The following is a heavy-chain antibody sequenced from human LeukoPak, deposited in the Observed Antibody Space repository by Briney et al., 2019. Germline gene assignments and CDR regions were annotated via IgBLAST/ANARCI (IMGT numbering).Heavy chain of an antibody. D-gene: IGHD4-17*01. V-gene: IGHV3-23*01. J-gene: IGHJ6*04. Sequence: AGGSLRLSCAASGFIFSSYAMSWVRQAPGEGLEWVSAICGSGGNTYYADSVKGRFTISRDNSKNTLYLQMNSLRAEDTAVYYCAKNYGDYVGRTRGLRMYYCYHGMDVWGKGTTVTVSS. CDR2: ICGSGGNT. CDR3: AKNYGDYVGRTRGLRMYYCYHGMDV. CDR1: GFIFSSYA.